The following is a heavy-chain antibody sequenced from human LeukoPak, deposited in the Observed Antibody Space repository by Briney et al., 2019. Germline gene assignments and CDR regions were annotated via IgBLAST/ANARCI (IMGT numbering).Heavy chain of an antibody. CDR1: RFTFSSYT. CDR3: AKSTYYDILTGYLVAPYFDY. Sequence: GGSLRLSCAASRFTFSSYTMSWVRQAPGKGLEWVSAISGSVGSTYYADSVKSRFTISRDNSKKTLYLQMKRLRAEETPVYNCAKSTYYDILTGYLVAPYFDYWGQGTLVTVSS. D-gene: IGHD3-9*01. CDR2: ISGSVGST. J-gene: IGHJ4*02. V-gene: IGHV3-23*01.